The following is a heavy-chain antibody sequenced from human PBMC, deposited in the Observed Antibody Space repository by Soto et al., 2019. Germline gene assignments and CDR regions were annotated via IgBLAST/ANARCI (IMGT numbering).Heavy chain of an antibody. J-gene: IGHJ4*02. CDR1: EYTLTEAP. D-gene: IGHD1-1*01. Sequence: QVHLVQSGAEVKKPGASVKVSCKVSEYTLTEAPIHWVRQAPGKGLEWMGNFNPEDGKRVYSQKFQGRVSMTEDTSTDTTYMELSSLRSDDTAVYYCATGMRIIMLRVRITTGRALGNWGQGTLVTVSS. CDR2: FNPEDGKR. CDR3: ATGMRIIMLRVRITTGRALGN. V-gene: IGHV1-24*01.